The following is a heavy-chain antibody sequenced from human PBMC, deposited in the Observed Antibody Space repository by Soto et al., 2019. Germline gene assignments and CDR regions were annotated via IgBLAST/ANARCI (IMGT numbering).Heavy chain of an antibody. J-gene: IGHJ5*02. Sequence: ETLSLTCAVYGGSFSGYYWSWIRQPPGKGLEWIGEINHSGSTNYNPSLKSRVTILVDTSKNQFSLKLSSVTAADTAVYYCARGYYDFWSGYQYNWFDPWGQGTLVTVSS. CDR1: GGSFSGYY. D-gene: IGHD3-3*01. CDR2: INHSGST. V-gene: IGHV4-34*01. CDR3: ARGYYDFWSGYQYNWFDP.